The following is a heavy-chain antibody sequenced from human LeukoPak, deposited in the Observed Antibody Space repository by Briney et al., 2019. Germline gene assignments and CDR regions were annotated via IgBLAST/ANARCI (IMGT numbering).Heavy chain of an antibody. CDR3: ARDGTAAGLYFDL. CDR1: GFTFTDYW. J-gene: IGHJ4*01. V-gene: IGHV3-7*01. Sequence: GGSLRLSCAVSGFTFTDYWMNWVRQAPGKGLERVASIRQDGGEKSYVDSVKGRFTISRDNTKSSLYLQINSLRAEDTAVYYCARDGTAAGLYFDLWGQGTLVTVSS. D-gene: IGHD6-13*01. CDR2: IRQDGGEK.